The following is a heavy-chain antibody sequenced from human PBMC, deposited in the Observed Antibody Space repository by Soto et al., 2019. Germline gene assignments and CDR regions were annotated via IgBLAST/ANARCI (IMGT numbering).Heavy chain of an antibody. Sequence: AGGSLRLSCAASGFSFSDSAMHWVRQAPGKGLEWIARIRSGANNYLTAYPASVTGRFTISRDDSKNTAYLQMDGLTSEDTAMYFCARGGGMGVNDYRGQGIMVTVSS. CDR1: GFSFSDSA. CDR2: IRSGANNYLT. J-gene: IGHJ4*02. CDR3: ARGGGMGVNDY. V-gene: IGHV3-73*01. D-gene: IGHD3-16*01.